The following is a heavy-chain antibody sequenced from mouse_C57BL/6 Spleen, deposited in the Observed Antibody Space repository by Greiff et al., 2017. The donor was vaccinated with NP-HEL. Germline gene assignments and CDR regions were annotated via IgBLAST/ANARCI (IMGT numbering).Heavy chain of an antibody. Sequence: VQLQQSGTVLARPGASVKMSCKTSGYTFTSYWMHWVKQRPGQGLEWIGAIYPGNSDTSYNQKFKGKAKLTAATSDSTAYMELSSLTNEDSAVYYCTREENWLFAYWGQGTLVTVSA. D-gene: IGHD4-1*01. CDR1: GYTFTSYW. CDR2: IYPGNSDT. V-gene: IGHV1-5*01. J-gene: IGHJ3*01. CDR3: TREENWLFAY.